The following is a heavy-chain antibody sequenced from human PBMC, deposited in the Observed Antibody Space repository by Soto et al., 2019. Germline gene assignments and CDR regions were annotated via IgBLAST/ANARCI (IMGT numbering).Heavy chain of an antibody. CDR3: ATYRGLGY. D-gene: IGHD3-16*02. CDR2: INQDGSEK. Sequence: EVQLVESGGGLVQPGGSLRVSCAVSGFTFSSYWMSWVRQAPGKGLEWVASINQDGSEKYYVDSVRGRFTTSRDNAKNSLYLQMDSLGAEDTAVYYCATYRGLGYWGQGTLVTVSS. V-gene: IGHV3-7*01. J-gene: IGHJ4*02. CDR1: GFTFSSYW.